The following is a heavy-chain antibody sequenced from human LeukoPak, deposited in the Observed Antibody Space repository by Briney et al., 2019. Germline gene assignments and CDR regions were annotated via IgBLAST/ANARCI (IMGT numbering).Heavy chain of an antibody. D-gene: IGHD6-13*01. V-gene: IGHV3-33*01. J-gene: IGHJ6*02. Sequence: GGSLRLSCAASGFTFSSYGMHWVRQAPGKGLEWVAVIWYDGSNKYYADSVKGRFTISRDNSKNTLYLQMNSLRAEDTAVYYCAREQQLLRSATLGYYGMDVWGQGTTVTVSS. CDR3: AREQQLLRSATLGYYGMDV. CDR2: IWYDGSNK. CDR1: GFTFSSYG.